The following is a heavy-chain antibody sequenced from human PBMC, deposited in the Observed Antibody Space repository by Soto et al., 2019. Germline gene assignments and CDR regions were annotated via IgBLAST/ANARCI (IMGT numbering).Heavy chain of an antibody. J-gene: IGHJ5*02. D-gene: IGHD2-21*02. CDR1: GGSISSGGYY. CDR3: ARGYCGGDCYAIGWFDP. CDR2: IYYSGST. V-gene: IGHV4-31*03. Sequence: QVQLQESGPGLVKPSQTLSLTCTVSGGSISSGGYYWSWIRQHPGKGLEWIGYIYYSGSTYYNPSLKSRVTIAVDTSKNQFSLKLSSVTAADTAVYYCARGYCGGDCYAIGWFDPWGQGTLVTVSS.